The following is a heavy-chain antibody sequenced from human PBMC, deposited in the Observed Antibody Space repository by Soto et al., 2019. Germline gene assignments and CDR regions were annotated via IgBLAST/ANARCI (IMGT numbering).Heavy chain of an antibody. Sequence: SETLSLTWTVSGGSISGYYWSWIQQPPVKGLEWIGYIYYNGRTNYNPSLKSRVTISVDTSKNQFSLKLTSVTAADTAVYYCAAPPRYWGQGTLVTVS. J-gene: IGHJ4*02. CDR2: IYYNGRT. V-gene: IGHV4-59*01. CDR1: GGSISGYY. CDR3: AAPPRY. D-gene: IGHD6-6*01.